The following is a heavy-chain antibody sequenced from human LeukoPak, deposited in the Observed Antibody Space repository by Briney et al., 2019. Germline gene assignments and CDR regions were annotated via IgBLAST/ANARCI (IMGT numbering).Heavy chain of an antibody. V-gene: IGHV4-31*03. CDR3: ASYGSGSYRFDP. D-gene: IGHD3-10*01. CDR1: GGSISSGYYY. J-gene: IGHJ5*02. Sequence: SETLSLTCTVSGGSISSGYYYWSWIRQHPGKGLEWIGYIHHSGSTYYNPSLKSRVIISVDTSKNQFSLKLNSVTAADMAVYYCASYGSGSYRFDPWGQGTLVTVSS. CDR2: IHHSGST.